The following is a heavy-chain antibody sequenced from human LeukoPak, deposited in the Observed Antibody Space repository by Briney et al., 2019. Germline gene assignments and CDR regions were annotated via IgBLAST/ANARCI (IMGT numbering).Heavy chain of an antibody. Sequence: GGSLRLSCAASGFTFSSYAMSWVRQAPGKGLEWVSAISGSGGITSYADSVKGRFTISRDNSKNSLYLQMNSLRAEDTAVYYCAKTGYSSGWYPFDYYYYMDVWGKGTTVTVSS. J-gene: IGHJ6*03. V-gene: IGHV3-23*01. CDR2: ISGSGGIT. CDR3: AKTGYSSGWYPFDYYYYMDV. CDR1: GFTFSSYA. D-gene: IGHD6-19*01.